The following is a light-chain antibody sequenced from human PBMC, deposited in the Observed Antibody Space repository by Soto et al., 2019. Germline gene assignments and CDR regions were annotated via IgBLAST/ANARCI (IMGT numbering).Light chain of an antibody. CDR1: QTISSW. CDR2: KAS. CDR3: QNYNSYSDA. J-gene: IGKJ1*01. V-gene: IGKV1-5*03. Sequence: DIQMTQSPSTLSGSVGDRVTITCRASQTISSWLAWYQQKPGKAPKLLMYKASTLKSGVPTRFSGSGSGTEFTLTISRLQPDDFAPYYCQNYNSYSDACGQGTKVELK.